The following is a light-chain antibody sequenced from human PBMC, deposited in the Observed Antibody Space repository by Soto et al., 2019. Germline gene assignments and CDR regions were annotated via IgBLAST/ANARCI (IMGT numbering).Light chain of an antibody. Sequence: EIVLTQSPATLSLSAGQRATLSCKAGQSVFDYIAWYQHKPGQAPRLLIYEASIRATGVPARFSGSGSGTDFTLTISSLGPEDFAVYYCQERSNWPSLSFGGGTKVDIK. J-gene: IGKJ4*01. CDR3: QERSNWPSLS. V-gene: IGKV3-11*01. CDR2: EAS. CDR1: QSVFDY.